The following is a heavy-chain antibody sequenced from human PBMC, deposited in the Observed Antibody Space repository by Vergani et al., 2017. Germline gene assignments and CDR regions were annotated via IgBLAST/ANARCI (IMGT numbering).Heavy chain of an antibody. V-gene: IGHV3-23*01. CDR1: GFTFSSYA. D-gene: IGHD6-19*01. CDR3: ARDGRIAVAGSQY. J-gene: IGHJ4*02. Sequence: EVQLLESGGGLVQPGGSLRLSCAASGFTFSSYAMSWVRQAPGKGLEWVSAISGSGGSTYYADSVKGRFTISRDNSKNTLYLQMNSLRAEDTAVYYCARDGRIAVAGSQYWGQGTLVTVSS. CDR2: ISGSGGST.